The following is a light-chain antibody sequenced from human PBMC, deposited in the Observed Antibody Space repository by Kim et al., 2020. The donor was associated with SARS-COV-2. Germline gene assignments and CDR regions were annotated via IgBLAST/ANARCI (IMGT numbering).Light chain of an antibody. CDR1: QSVSSY. CDR2: AAS. CDR3: KHRSSWPWT. V-gene: IGKV3-11*01. J-gene: IGKJ1*01. Sequence: EIVLTQSPGTLSLSPGERATLSCRASQSVSSYLAWYQQKPGQAPRLLIYAASNRATGIPARFSGSGSGTDFTLTISSLEPEDFAVYYCKHRSSWPWTFGQGTKVDIK.